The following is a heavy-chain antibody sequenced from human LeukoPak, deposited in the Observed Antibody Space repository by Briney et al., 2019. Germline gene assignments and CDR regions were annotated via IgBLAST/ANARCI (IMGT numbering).Heavy chain of an antibody. Sequence: ASVKVSCKASGYTFTSYGISWVRQAPGQGLEWMGWISAYNGNTNYAQKFQGRVTITADKSTSTAYMELSSLRSEDAAVYYCGRDRGGMIVVGRGHGYNWFDPWGQGTLVTVSS. CDR3: GRDRGGMIVVGRGHGYNWFDP. CDR2: ISAYNGNT. J-gene: IGHJ5*02. D-gene: IGHD3-22*01. CDR1: GYTFTSYG. V-gene: IGHV1-18*01.